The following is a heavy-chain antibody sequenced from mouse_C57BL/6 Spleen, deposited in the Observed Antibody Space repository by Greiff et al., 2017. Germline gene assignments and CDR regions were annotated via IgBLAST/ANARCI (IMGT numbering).Heavy chain of an antibody. Sequence: DVHLVESGGDLVKPGGSLKLSCAASGFTFSSYGMSWVRQTPDKRLEWVATISSGGSYTYYPDSVKGRFTISRDNAKNTLYLQMSSLKSEDTAMYYCASYYYGSSYENAMDYWGQGTSVTVSS. J-gene: IGHJ4*01. V-gene: IGHV5-6*01. CDR3: ASYYYGSSYENAMDY. CDR2: ISSGGSYT. D-gene: IGHD1-1*01. CDR1: GFTFSSYG.